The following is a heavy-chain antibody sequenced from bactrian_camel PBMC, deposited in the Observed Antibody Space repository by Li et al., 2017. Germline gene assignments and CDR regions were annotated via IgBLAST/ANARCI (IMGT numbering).Heavy chain of an antibody. CDR1: GLTTTHNC. Sequence: HVQLVESGGGSAQAGGSLRLSCTASGLTTTHNCVAWFRQAPGKEREGVASISTRGGTTTYADSVKGRFTISQDSAKNTVYLQMNSLKPEDTAMYYCAARGPYCYTKLSVADFTYWGQGTQVTVS. J-gene: IGHJ6*01. D-gene: IGHD2*01. CDR3: AARGPYCYTKLSVADFTY. V-gene: IGHV3S1*01. CDR2: ISTRGGTT.